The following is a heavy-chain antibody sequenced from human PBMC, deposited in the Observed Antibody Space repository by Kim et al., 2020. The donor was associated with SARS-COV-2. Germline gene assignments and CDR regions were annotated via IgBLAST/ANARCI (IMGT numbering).Heavy chain of an antibody. J-gene: IGHJ6*02. D-gene: IGHD6-6*01. V-gene: IGHV1-69*04. Sequence: KFQGRVTITAEKSTSTAYMELSSLRSEDTAVYYCARDGSSSSTNYYGMDVWGQGTTVTVSS. CDR3: ARDGSSSSTNYYGMDV.